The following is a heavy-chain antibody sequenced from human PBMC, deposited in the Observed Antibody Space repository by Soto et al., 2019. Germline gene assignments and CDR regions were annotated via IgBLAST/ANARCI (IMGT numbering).Heavy chain of an antibody. J-gene: IGHJ6*02. CDR3: AAATGGYYYGMDV. V-gene: IGHV1-58*01. CDR1: GCTFTSSA. Sequence: SVKVSCKASGCTFTSSAVQWVLQARGQRLEWIGWIVVGSGNTNYAQKFQERVTITRDMSTSTAYMELSSLRSEDTAVYYCAAATGGYYYGMDVWGQGTTVTVSS. CDR2: IVVGSGNT. D-gene: IGHD3-10*01.